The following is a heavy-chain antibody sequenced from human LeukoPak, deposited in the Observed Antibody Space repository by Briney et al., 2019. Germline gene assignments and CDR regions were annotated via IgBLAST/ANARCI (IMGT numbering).Heavy chain of an antibody. CDR1: GGSISSYY. D-gene: IGHD4-23*01. V-gene: IGHV4-59*08. CDR3: ARQGLTVVTPLDY. CDR2: IYYSGST. J-gene: IGHJ4*02. Sequence: SETLSLTCTVSGGSISSYYWSWIRQPPGKGLEWIGYIYYSGSTNYNPSLKSRVTISVDTSKNQFSLKLSSVTAADTAVYYCARQGLTVVTPLDYWGQGTLVTVSS.